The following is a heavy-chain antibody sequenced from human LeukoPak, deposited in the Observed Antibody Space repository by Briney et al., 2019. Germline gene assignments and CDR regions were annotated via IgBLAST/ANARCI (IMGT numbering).Heavy chain of an antibody. D-gene: IGHD4-17*01. Sequence: PSETLSLTCTVSGGSISSYYWSWIRQPPGKGLEWIGYIHYSGSTNYNPSLKSRVTISVDTSKSQFSLKLTSVTSADTAVYYCARGIHGDPYFDYWGQGTLVTVSS. V-gene: IGHV4-59*01. CDR1: GGSISSYY. CDR2: IHYSGST. J-gene: IGHJ4*02. CDR3: ARGIHGDPYFDY.